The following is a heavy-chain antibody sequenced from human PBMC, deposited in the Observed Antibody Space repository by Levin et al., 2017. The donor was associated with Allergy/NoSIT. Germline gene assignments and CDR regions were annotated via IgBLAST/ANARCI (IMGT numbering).Heavy chain of an antibody. CDR3: ARNDYGDYVQNFDY. J-gene: IGHJ4*02. D-gene: IGHD4-17*01. Sequence: ASVKVSCEAAGYTFTDHYMHWVRQAPGQGLEWMGWVNCNSGDTHYAQKFQDRVTMTRDTSITTAYIEVSSLRFDDTALDVCARNDYGDYVQNFDYWGQGTLVTVSS. V-gene: IGHV1-2*02. CDR1: GYTFTDHY. CDR2: VNCNSGDT.